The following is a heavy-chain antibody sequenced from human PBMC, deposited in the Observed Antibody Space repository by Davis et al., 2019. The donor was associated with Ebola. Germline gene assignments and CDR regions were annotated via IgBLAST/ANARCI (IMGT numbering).Heavy chain of an antibody. CDR1: GFTFSDYS. D-gene: IGHD2-2*01. Sequence: PGGSLRLSCAASGFTFSDYSMHWVRQAPGKGLEWVAVVSYDGSNKYYADSVKGRFTISRDNARNTVSLQMNSLRAEDTALYYCARSSYQPDWWGQGTLVTVSS. J-gene: IGHJ1*01. CDR3: ARSSYQPDW. CDR2: VSYDGSNK. V-gene: IGHV3-30*04.